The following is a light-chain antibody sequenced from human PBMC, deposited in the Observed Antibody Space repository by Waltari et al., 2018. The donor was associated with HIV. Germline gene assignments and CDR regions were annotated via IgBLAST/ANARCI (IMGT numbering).Light chain of an antibody. CDR2: GNS. CDR1: SSNIGAGYD. CDR3: QSYDSSLTTWV. J-gene: IGLJ3*02. Sequence: QSVLTQPPSVSGAPGQMVTISCTGSSSNIGAGYDVHWYQQLPGTAPKLLIYGNSNRPAGVPDRFSGSKSGTSASLAITGLQAADEADYYCQSYDSSLTTWVFGGGTKLTVL. V-gene: IGLV1-40*01.